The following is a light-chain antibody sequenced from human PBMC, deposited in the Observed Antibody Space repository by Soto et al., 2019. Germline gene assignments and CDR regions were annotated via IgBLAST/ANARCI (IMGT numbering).Light chain of an antibody. CDR2: GAS. Sequence: DIQMTQSPSSLSASLGDRVTITCRASQSISRYLNCYQQKPGKAPNLLIYGASNRATGIPDRFSGSGSGTDFTLTISRLEPEDFAVYYCQQYGSTGTFGQGTKVDIK. V-gene: IGKV1-39*01. CDR1: QSISRY. CDR3: QQYGSTGT. J-gene: IGKJ1*01.